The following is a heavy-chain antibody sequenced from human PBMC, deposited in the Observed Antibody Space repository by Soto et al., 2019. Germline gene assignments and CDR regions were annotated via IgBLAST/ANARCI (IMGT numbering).Heavy chain of an antibody. CDR1: GYTFSAYG. CDR2: ISVYDGNT. CDR3: ASRLQFGSGWPFDY. Sequence: QVQLVHSGSEVKKPGASVKVSCKASGYTFSAYGISWVRQAPGQGLEWMGWISVYDGNTNYGQKVQGRVTMTTDTSTTTAYMELRSLRSDDTAVYYCASRLQFGSGWPFDYWGQGTLLIVSS. J-gene: IGHJ4*02. D-gene: IGHD6-19*01. V-gene: IGHV1-18*01.